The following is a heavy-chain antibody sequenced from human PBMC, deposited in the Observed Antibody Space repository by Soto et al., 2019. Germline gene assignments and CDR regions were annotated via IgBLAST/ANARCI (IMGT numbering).Heavy chain of an antibody. J-gene: IGHJ4*02. Sequence: PSETLSLTCAVYGGSFSGYYWSWIRQPPGKGLEWIGEINHSGSTNYNPSLKSRVTISVDTSKNEFSLKLSSVTAADTAVYYCARGGSSWYKGYFDYWGQGTLVTVSS. D-gene: IGHD6-13*01. CDR1: GGSFSGYY. CDR2: INHSGST. V-gene: IGHV4-34*01. CDR3: ARGGSSWYKGYFDY.